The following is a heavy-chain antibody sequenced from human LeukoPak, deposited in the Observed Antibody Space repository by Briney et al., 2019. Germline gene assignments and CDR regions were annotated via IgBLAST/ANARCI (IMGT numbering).Heavy chain of an antibody. Sequence: GGSLRLSCAASGFTFSSYGMHWVRQAPGKGLEWVAFIRYDGSNKYYADSVKGRFTISRDNSKNTLYLQMNSLRAEDTAVYYRAKGRIVLQYFDWLPPTNWGQGTLVTVSS. D-gene: IGHD3-9*01. CDR3: AKGRIVLQYFDWLPPTN. J-gene: IGHJ4*02. V-gene: IGHV3-30*02. CDR2: IRYDGSNK. CDR1: GFTFSSYG.